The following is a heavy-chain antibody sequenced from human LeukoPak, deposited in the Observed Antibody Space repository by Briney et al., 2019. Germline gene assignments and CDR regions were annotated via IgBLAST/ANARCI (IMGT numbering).Heavy chain of an antibody. CDR2: ISAYNGHT. D-gene: IGHD3-10*01. V-gene: IGHV1-18*01. J-gene: IGHJ4*02. CDR1: GYTFTSYG. CDR3: AGFTFFRGVITFDY. Sequence: PGASVKVSCKASGYTFTSYGISWVRQAPGQGLEWMGWISAYNGHTNYAQKLQGRVTMTTDTSTSTAYMDLRSLRSDDTAVYSCAGFTFFRGVITFDYWGQGTLVTVSS.